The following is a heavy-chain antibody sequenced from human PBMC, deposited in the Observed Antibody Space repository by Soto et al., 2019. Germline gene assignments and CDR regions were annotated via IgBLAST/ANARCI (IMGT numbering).Heavy chain of an antibody. CDR2: INAGNYNT. Sequence: QVQLVQSGAEVKKPGASVKVSCKPSGYTFTSYAIHWVRQSPGQRLEWMGWINAGNYNTKYSQKFQGRVTITRDTSASTAYMALSSLRSEDPAVYYCARDEIGSSGTYPTDFWGQGTLVTVSS. V-gene: IGHV1-3*01. CDR1: GYTFTSYA. CDR3: ARDEIGSSGTYPTDF. D-gene: IGHD1-26*01. J-gene: IGHJ4*02.